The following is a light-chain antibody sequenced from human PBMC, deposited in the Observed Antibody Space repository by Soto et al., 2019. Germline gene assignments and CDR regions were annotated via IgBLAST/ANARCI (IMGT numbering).Light chain of an antibody. CDR2: AAS. CDR3: QKYNSAPHT. V-gene: IGKV1-27*01. J-gene: IGKJ2*01. CDR1: QGMNNY. Sequence: DIQMTQSPSSLSASVGDRGTITCRASQGMNNYLAWYQQKPGKVPKLLIYAASTLQSVVPSRFSGSGSGTDFTLTISSLRPEDVATYYCQKYNSAPHTFGQGTKLEIK.